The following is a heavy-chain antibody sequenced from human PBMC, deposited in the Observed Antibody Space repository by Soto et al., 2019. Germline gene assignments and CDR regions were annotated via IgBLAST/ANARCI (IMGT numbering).Heavy chain of an antibody. Sequence: GSLRLSCVASGFSFNSYAMTWVRQAPGKGLEWVSTISGNGGTTHYADAVKGRFTISRDNSKNTVFLQMNTLRADDTALYYCAKGKAHTMFGVDTLFDYWGQGTLVTVSS. CDR2: ISGNGGTT. J-gene: IGHJ4*02. CDR3: AKGKAHTMFGVDTLFDY. D-gene: IGHD3-3*01. CDR1: GFSFNSYA. V-gene: IGHV3-23*01.